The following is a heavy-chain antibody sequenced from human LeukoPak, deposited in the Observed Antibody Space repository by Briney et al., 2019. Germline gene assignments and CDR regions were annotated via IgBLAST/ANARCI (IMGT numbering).Heavy chain of an antibody. CDR1: GFTFSSYA. CDR3: ARAERGGYSGYDYGMDL. Sequence: GRSLRLSCAASGFTFSSYAMHWVRQAPGKGLEWVAVISYDGSNTYYADSVKGRFTISRENSKNTLYLQMNSLRVEDTAVYYCARAERGGYSGYDYGMDLWGKGTTVTVSS. V-gene: IGHV3-30*04. D-gene: IGHD5-12*01. CDR2: ISYDGSNT. J-gene: IGHJ6*04.